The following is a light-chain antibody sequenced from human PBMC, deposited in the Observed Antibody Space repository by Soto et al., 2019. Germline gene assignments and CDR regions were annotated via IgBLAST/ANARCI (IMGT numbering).Light chain of an antibody. V-gene: IGKV1-39*01. CDR3: QQSYSYWT. CDR2: AAS. CDR1: QNISMY. Sequence: DIQLTQSPSSLSASVGDRLTITCRASQNISMYLNWYQQRPGKAPKLLIYAASSLQSGVPSRFSGSGSGTDFTLTISSLQPEDVATYYCQQSYSYWTFGQGNKVEIK. J-gene: IGKJ1*01.